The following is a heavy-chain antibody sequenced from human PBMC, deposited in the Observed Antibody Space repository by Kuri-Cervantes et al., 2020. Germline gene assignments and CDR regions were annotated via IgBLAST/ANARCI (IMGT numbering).Heavy chain of an antibody. J-gene: IGHJ3*02. Sequence: GGSLRLSCVASGFTFSSYWMSWVRQAPGKGLEWVANIKQDGSEKYYVDSVKGRFTISRDNAKNSLYLQMNSLRAEDTAVYYCARVRGSSWYQDDAFDIWGQGTMVTVSS. CDR3: ARVRGSSWYQDDAFDI. D-gene: IGHD6-13*01. CDR1: GFTFSSYW. CDR2: IKQDGSEK. V-gene: IGHV3-7*01.